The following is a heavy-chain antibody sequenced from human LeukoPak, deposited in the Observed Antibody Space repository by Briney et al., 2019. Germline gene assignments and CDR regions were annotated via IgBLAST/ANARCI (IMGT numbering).Heavy chain of an antibody. J-gene: IGHJ5*02. CDR1: GDSISSYY. V-gene: IGHV4-59*01. CDR3: AGRRITLVRGIIGWFDT. Sequence: SETLSLTCTVSGDSISSYYWSWIRQPPGKGLEWIGYIYYSGSTNYNPSLKNRVTMLVDTSKNQFSLNLSSVTAADTAVYYCAGRRITLVRGIIGWFDTWGQGTLVTVSS. CDR2: IYYSGST. D-gene: IGHD3-10*01.